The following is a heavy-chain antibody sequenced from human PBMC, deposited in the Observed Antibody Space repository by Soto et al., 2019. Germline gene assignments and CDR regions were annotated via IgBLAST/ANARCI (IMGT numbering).Heavy chain of an antibody. CDR1: GYSISSGYY. CDR3: ARDYRKLGYCSSTSCYTENWFDP. J-gene: IGHJ5*02. D-gene: IGHD2-2*02. V-gene: IGHV4-38-2*02. Sequence: SETLSLTCAVSGYSISSGYYWGWIRQPPGKGLEWIGSIYHSGSTYYNPSLKSRVTISVDTSKNQFSLKLSSVTAADTAVYYCARDYRKLGYCSSTSCYTENWFDPWGQGTLVSSPQ. CDR2: IYHSGST.